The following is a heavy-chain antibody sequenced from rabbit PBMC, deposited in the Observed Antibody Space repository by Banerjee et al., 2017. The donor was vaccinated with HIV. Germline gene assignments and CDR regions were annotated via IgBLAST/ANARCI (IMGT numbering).Heavy chain of an antibody. CDR3: VRWGWL. D-gene: IGHD4-2*01. V-gene: IGHV1S45*01. Sequence: QEQLVESGGDLVKPGASLTLTCTASGFSFSSVYDMCWVRQAPGKGLEWIACIGTADGNTFYANWAKGRFTISKTSSTTVTLQMTSLTAADTATYFCVRWGWLWGQGTLVTVS. CDR1: GFSFSSVYD. CDR2: IGTADGNT. J-gene: IGHJ3*01.